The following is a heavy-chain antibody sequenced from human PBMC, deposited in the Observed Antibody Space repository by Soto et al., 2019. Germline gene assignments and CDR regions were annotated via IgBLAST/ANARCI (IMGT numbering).Heavy chain of an antibody. Sequence: GESLKISCKGSGYSFSSYWISWVRQMPGKGLEWMGRIDPSDSFADYSPSFKGHVTISIDKSISTAYLQWSSLKASDTAMYFCARWPEEKGVTYYYYGMDVWGQGTTVTVSS. V-gene: IGHV5-10-1*01. CDR3: ARWPEEKGVTYYYYGMDV. J-gene: IGHJ6*02. D-gene: IGHD2-15*01. CDR2: IDPSDSFA. CDR1: GYSFSSYW.